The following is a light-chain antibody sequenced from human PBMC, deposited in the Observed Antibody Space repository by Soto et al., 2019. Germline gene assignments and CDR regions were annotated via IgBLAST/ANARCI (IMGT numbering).Light chain of an antibody. CDR3: QQYGSSPLT. J-gene: IGKJ4*01. CDR1: QSVSSSY. CDR2: GAS. V-gene: IGKV3-20*01. Sequence: EIVLTQSPGTLSLSPGERATLSCRASQSVSSSYLAWYQQKPGQAPRLLIYGASSRATGIPDRFSGSGSGTVFTLTISRLEPEGFAVYYCQQYGSSPLTFGGGTKVEIK.